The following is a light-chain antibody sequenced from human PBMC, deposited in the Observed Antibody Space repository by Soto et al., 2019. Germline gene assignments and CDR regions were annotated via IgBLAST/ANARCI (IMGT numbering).Light chain of an antibody. V-gene: IGLV1-51*01. CDR3: GSWDSSLSAYV. J-gene: IGLJ1*01. CDR2: DDN. Sequence: QSVLRQPPSVSAAPGQTVTISFSGRRSNLGGNSVSWYQQLPGTAPKLLIYDDNKRPSGIPDRFSGSKSGTSATLGITGFQTGDEADYYCGSWDSSLSAYVFGTGTKV. CDR1: RSNLGGNS.